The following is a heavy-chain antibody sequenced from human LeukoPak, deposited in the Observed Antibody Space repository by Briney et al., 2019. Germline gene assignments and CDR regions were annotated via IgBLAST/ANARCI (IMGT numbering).Heavy chain of an antibody. V-gene: IGHV3-72*01. Sequence: GSLRLSCAASGFTSTDHYMDWVRQAPGEGLEWVGRTRNKANSYTTEYAASVKGRFTISRDVSSNLLYLQMNSLKTEDTAVYYCVRAGGGGSFTFDYWGQGTLVTVSS. J-gene: IGHJ4*02. CDR3: VRAGGGGSFTFDY. CDR1: GFTSTDHY. CDR2: TRNKANSYTT. D-gene: IGHD2-15*01.